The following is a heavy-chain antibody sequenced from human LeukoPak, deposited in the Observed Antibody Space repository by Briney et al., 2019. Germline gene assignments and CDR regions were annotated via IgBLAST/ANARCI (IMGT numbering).Heavy chain of an antibody. CDR1: GFSFSSYW. CDR2: IRQDESER. CDR3: ATKAREAPE. Sequence: GGSLRLSCEGSGFSFSSYWMTWVRQLPGKGPEWVANIRQDESERYFADSVKGRFTISRDNAKNALYLQMNSLGVEDTAIYYCATKAREAPEWGQGTLVTVSS. D-gene: IGHD1/OR15-1a*01. V-gene: IGHV3-7*03. J-gene: IGHJ4*02.